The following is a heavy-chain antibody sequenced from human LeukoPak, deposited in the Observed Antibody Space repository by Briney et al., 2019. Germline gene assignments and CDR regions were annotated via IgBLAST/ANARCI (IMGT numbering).Heavy chain of an antibody. CDR2: ISYDGSNK. D-gene: IGHD1-26*01. CDR3: ARDREWELMYYFDY. J-gene: IGHJ4*02. V-gene: IGHV3-30-3*01. CDR1: GFTFSSYA. Sequence: GGSLRLSCAASGFTFSSYAMHWVRQAPGKGLEWVAVISYDGSNKYYADSVKGRFTISRDNSKNTLYLQMNSLRAGDTAVYYCARDREWELMYYFDYWGQGTLVTVSS.